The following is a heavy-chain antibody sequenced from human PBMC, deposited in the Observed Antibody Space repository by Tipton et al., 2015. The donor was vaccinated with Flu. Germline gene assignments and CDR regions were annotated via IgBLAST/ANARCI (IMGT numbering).Heavy chain of an antibody. CDR2: MFHSGST. CDR3: AREGVGNAFDI. V-gene: IGHV4-38-2*02. CDR1: GYSVTGGYY. Sequence: LRLSCTVSGYSVTGGYYWGWIRQPPGKGLEYIGYMFHSGSTYYNPSLRSRVTISVDTSKNQFSLKLSSVTAAGTAVYYCAREGVGNAFDILGQGTMVTVSS. D-gene: IGHD1-26*01. J-gene: IGHJ3*02.